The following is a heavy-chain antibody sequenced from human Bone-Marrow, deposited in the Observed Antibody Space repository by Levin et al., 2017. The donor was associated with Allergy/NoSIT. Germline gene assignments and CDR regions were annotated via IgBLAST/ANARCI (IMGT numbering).Heavy chain of an antibody. D-gene: IGHD2-2*01. CDR3: ARERCSSMDCLQRYDP. J-gene: IGHJ5*02. V-gene: IGHV1-2*02. CDR1: GYTFTTYY. CDR2: INPNNGDT. Sequence: SGESLKISCQASGYTFTTYYIHWMRQAPGQGLEWMGWINPNNGDTNYAEKFQGRVTLTRDTSIRTAYMEVGRLTSDDTAKYYCARERCSSMDCLQRYDPWGQGSLVTVSS.